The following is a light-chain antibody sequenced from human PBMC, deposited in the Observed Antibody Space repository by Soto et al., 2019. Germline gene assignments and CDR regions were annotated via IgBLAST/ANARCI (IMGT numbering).Light chain of an antibody. Sequence: EIVLTQSPGTLSLSAGERATLSCRASQTISSNYLAWYQQKPGQAPRLLIFGASYRATGIPDRFSGSGSGTNFTLTISRLEPEDFAVYYCQQYCSSPPECTFGHGTKVDIK. CDR2: GAS. CDR3: QQYCSSPPECT. CDR1: QTISSNY. J-gene: IGKJ3*01. V-gene: IGKV3-20*01.